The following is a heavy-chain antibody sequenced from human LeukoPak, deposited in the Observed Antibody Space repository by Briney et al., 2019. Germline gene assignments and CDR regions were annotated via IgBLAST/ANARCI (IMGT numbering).Heavy chain of an antibody. D-gene: IGHD2-15*01. J-gene: IGHJ4*02. CDR1: GGSFSGYY. Sequence: PSETLSLTCAVYGGSFSGYYWSWIRQPPGKGLEWIGEINHSGSTNYNPSLKSRVTISVDTSKNQFSLKLSSVTAADTAVYYCSRGQGFSCSRNPGPNHDHWGQGTLVTVSS. CDR2: INHSGST. CDR3: SRGQGFSCSRNPGPNHDH. V-gene: IGHV4-34*01.